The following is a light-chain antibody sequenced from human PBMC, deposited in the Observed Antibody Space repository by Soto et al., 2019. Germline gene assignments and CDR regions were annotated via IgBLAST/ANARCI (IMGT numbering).Light chain of an antibody. CDR1: QSVSSSY. CDR3: QQYGSSPFLT. CDR2: GAS. V-gene: IGKV3-20*01. Sequence: EIVLTQSPGTLSLSPGERATLSCRASQSVSSSYLAWYQQKPGQAPRLLIYGASSRATGIPDSFSGSGSGTDFPLTISRLEPEDFAVYYCQQYGSSPFLTFGGGTKVEIK. J-gene: IGKJ4*01.